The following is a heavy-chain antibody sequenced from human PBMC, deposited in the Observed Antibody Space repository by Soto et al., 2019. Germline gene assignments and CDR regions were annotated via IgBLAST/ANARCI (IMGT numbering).Heavy chain of an antibody. J-gene: IGHJ4*02. CDR3: TRGMGNYYDRWNYFDS. CDR2: ISGSAGST. V-gene: IGHV3-23*01. CDR1: GFTFSDYA. Sequence: PGGSLILSCAASGFTFSDYAMIWVRQAPGKGLEWVSAISGSAGSTYYAASVKGRFTVSKDNSRKTLHLQMSSLRAEDSAVYYCTRGMGNYYDRWNYFDSWGQGTLVTVSS. D-gene: IGHD3-22*01.